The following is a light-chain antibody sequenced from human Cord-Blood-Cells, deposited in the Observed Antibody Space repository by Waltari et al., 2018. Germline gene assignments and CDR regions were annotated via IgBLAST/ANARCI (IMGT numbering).Light chain of an antibody. CDR1: SSDVGGYNY. V-gene: IGLV2-14*01. CDR3: SSYTSSSTLG. Sequence: QSALTQPASVSGSPGQSITISCTGTSSDVGGYNYVSWYQQHPGKAPKLMIYDVSNRPSGVSDRFSGSKSGTTASLTISGLQAEDAADYYCSSYTSSSTLGFGGGTKLTVL. J-gene: IGLJ3*02. CDR2: DVS.